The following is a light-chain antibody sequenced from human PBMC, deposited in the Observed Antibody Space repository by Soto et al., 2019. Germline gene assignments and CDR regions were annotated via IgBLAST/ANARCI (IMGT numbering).Light chain of an antibody. CDR3: QLPNSYPPP. Sequence: AAEGESVDIGGRASQDIRNYLNWYQHKPGKAPKVLIYDASNLDTGVPSRISGSGSGTEFPLTISCVLPEDLLTYSCQLPNSYPPPCGQGTRLEIK. CDR1: QDIRNY. CDR2: DAS. V-gene: IGKV1-33*01. J-gene: IGKJ5*01.